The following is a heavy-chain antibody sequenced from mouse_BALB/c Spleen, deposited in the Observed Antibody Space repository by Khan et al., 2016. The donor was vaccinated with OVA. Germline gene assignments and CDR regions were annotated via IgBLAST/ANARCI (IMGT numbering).Heavy chain of an antibody. V-gene: IGHV1S81*02. CDR2: INPNNGGT. CDR3: TIGNYPYYALHY. Sequence: QVQLQQPGAELVKPGASVRLSCKASGYTFTTYWMHWVKLSPGQGFEWIGEINPNNGGTNYNEKFKRKATLTVDKSSSTAYMQLSSLTSEDSAVYYCTIGNYPYYALHYWGQGTSVTVSS. D-gene: IGHD2-1*01. J-gene: IGHJ4*01. CDR1: GYTFTTYW.